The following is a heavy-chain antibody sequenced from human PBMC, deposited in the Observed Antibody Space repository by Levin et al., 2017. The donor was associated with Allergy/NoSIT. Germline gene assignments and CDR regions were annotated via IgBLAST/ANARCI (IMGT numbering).Heavy chain of an antibody. Sequence: PGGSLRLSCKASGYTFTSYGISWVRQAPGQGLEWMGWISAYNGNTNYAQKLQGRVTMTTDTSTSTAYMELRSLRSDDTAVYYCARDETWDGYCSGGSCYFDPWGQGTLVTVSS. CDR2: ISAYNGNT. V-gene: IGHV1-18*01. CDR3: ARDETWDGYCSGGSCYFDP. CDR1: GYTFTSYG. D-gene: IGHD2-15*01. J-gene: IGHJ5*02.